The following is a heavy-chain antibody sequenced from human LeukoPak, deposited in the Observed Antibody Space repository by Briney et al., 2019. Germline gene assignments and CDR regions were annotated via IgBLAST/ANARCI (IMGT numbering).Heavy chain of an antibody. J-gene: IGHJ4*02. CDR1: GYTFTGYY. CDR2: ISAYNGNT. D-gene: IGHD2-21*01. CDR3: AREGEIGPKNFDY. Sequence: ASVKVSCKASGYTFTGYYMHWVRQAPGQGLEWMEWISAYNGNTNYAQKLQGRVTMTTDTSTSTAYMELRSLRSDDTAVYYCAREGEIGPKNFDYWGQGTLVTVSS. V-gene: IGHV1-18*04.